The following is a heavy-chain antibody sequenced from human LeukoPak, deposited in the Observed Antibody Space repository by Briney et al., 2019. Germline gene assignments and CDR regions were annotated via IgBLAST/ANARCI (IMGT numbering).Heavy chain of an antibody. Sequence: SETLSLTCTVSGGSISSSSYYWGWIRQPPGKGLEWIGSIYYSGSTYYNPSLKSRVTISVDTSKNQFSLKLSSVTAADTAVYYCARHSKMVIIETDYWGQGTLVTVSS. CDR2: IYYSGST. D-gene: IGHD3-3*01. J-gene: IGHJ4*02. V-gene: IGHV4-39*01. CDR1: GGSISSSSYY. CDR3: ARHSKMVIIETDY.